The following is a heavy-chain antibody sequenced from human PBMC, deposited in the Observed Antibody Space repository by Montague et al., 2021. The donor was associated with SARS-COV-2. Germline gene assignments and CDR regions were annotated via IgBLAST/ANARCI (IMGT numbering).Heavy chain of an antibody. J-gene: IGHJ4*01. CDR1: GGSISSGSYY. D-gene: IGHD2-21*01. V-gene: IGHV4-61*02. CDR3: ARVVGFDFDY. CDR2: IYTSGST. Sequence: TLSLTCTVSGGSISSGSYYWSWIRQPAGKGLEWIGRIYTSGSTYYHPSLKSRVTISVDTSKNQFSLKLSSVTAADTAVYYCARVVGFDFDYWGRGTLVTVSP.